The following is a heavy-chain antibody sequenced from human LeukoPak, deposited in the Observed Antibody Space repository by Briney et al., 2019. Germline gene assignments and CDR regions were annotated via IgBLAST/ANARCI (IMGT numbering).Heavy chain of an antibody. V-gene: IGHV3-21*01. D-gene: IGHD3-22*01. J-gene: IGHJ4*02. CDR2: ISSSSSYI. CDR3: ARSATMIVVVIDY. Sequence: GGSLRLSCAASGFTFSSYSMNWVRQAPGKGLEWVSSISSSSSYIYYADSVKGRFTISRDNAKNSLYLQMNSLRAEDTAVYYCARSATMIVVVIDYWGQGTLVIVSS. CDR1: GFTFSSYS.